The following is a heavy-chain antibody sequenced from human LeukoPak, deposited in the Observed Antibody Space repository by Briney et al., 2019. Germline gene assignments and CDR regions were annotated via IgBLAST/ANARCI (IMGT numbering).Heavy chain of an antibody. Sequence: GASVKVSCKASGYTFGDYGITWIRQAPGQGLEWMGIINPSGGSTSYAQKFQGRVTMTRDTSTSTVYMELSSLRSEDTAVYYCARTDSGYQLLSDYWGQGTLVTVSS. CDR2: INPSGGST. V-gene: IGHV1-46*01. CDR1: GYTFGDYG. CDR3: ARTDSGYQLLSDY. D-gene: IGHD2-2*01. J-gene: IGHJ4*02.